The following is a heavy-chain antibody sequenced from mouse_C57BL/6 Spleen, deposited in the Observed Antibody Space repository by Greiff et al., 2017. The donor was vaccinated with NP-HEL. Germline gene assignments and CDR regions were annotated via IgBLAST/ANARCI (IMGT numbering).Heavy chain of an antibody. D-gene: IGHD1-1*01. Sequence: QVQLQQSGAELVRPGASVTLSCKASGYTFTDYEMHWVKQTPVHGLEWIGAIDPETGGTAYNQKFKGKAILTADKSSSTAYMELRSLTSEDSAVYYCTNYYGSSYVFDYWGQSTTLTVSS. CDR1: GYTFTDYE. V-gene: IGHV1-15*01. CDR3: TNYYGSSYVFDY. CDR2: IDPETGGT. J-gene: IGHJ2*01.